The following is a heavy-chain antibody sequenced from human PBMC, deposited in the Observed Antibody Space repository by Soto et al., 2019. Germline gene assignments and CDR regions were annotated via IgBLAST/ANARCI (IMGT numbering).Heavy chain of an antibody. CDR2: IYPGDSDT. Sequence: PGESLKISCKGSGYSFTSYWIGWVRQMPGKGLEWMGIIYPGDSDTRYSPSFQGQVTISADKSISTAYLQWSSLKASDTAMYYCARPRRSGGTPYYFDYWGQGTLVTVS. CDR1: GYSFTSYW. J-gene: IGHJ4*02. CDR3: ARPRRSGGTPYYFDY. V-gene: IGHV5-51*01. D-gene: IGHD2-15*01.